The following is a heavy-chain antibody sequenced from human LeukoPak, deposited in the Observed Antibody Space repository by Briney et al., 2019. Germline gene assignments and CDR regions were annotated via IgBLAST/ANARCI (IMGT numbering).Heavy chain of an antibody. CDR3: ARVQTAMAEFDY. CDR1: GFTVSNNY. D-gene: IGHD5-18*01. CDR2: IYSAGST. Sequence: GGSLRLSCAASGFTVSNNYMSWVRQAPGKGLEWVSVIYSAGSTYYADSVKGRFTISRDNSKNTLYLQMNSLRAEDTAVYYCARVQTAMAEFDYWGQGTLVTVSS. V-gene: IGHV3-53*01. J-gene: IGHJ4*02.